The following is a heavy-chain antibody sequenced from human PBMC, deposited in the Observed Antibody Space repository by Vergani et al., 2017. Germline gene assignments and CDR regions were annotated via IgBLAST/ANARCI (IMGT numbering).Heavy chain of an antibody. CDR1: GFTVSSNY. J-gene: IGHJ6*02. CDR2: IYSGGST. CDR3: ARVGDCSGGSCDYYYYYGMDF. D-gene: IGHD2-15*01. V-gene: IGHV3-66*02. Sequence: EVQLVESGGGLVQPGGSLRLSCAASGFTVSSNYMSWVRQAPGKGLEWVSVIYSGGSTYYADSVKGRFTISRDNSKNTLYLQMNSLRAEDTAVYYCARVGDCSGGSCDYYYYYGMDFWGQGTTVTVSS.